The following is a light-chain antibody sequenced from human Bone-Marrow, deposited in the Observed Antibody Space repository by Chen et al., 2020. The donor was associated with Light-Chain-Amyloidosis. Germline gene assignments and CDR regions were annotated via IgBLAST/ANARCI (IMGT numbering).Light chain of an antibody. CDR2: DDS. J-gene: IGLJ3*02. CDR3: QVWDRSSDRPV. Sequence: SYVLTQPSSVSAAPGQTASIAWGGNNIGSTSVHWYQQTPGQAPLLVVYDDSDRPSGIPERVSGSNSGNTATLTISRVEAVDEADYYCQVWDRSSDRPVFGGGTKLTVL. V-gene: IGLV3-21*02. CDR1: NIGSTS.